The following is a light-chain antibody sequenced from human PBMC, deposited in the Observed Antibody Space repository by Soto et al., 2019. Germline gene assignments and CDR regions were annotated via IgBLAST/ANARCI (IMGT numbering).Light chain of an antibody. V-gene: IGKV1-39*01. CDR3: QQSYTIPWM. J-gene: IGKJ1*01. Sequence: DIHMTQSPSSLSAFVGDRVTITCRAGQTISNYVNWYQQKPGKAPKVLIYAASTLQSGVPSRFSGSGSLADFTLTISSLQPEDFATYYCQQSYTIPWMFGQGTKVEIK. CDR1: QTISNY. CDR2: AAS.